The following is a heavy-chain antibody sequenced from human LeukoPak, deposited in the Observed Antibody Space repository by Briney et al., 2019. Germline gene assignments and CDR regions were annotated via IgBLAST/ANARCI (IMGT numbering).Heavy chain of an antibody. J-gene: IGHJ4*02. V-gene: IGHV1-3*01. CDR1: GYIFTTYA. Sequence: GASVKVSCRASGYIFTTYAMHWVRQAPGQRLEWMGWINAGNGNTKYSQKFQARVTITRDTSASTAYMELSSLRSEDTAVYYCARDPIGSRWPYYFDYWGQGTLVTVSS. D-gene: IGHD6-13*01. CDR3: ARDPIGSRWPYYFDY. CDR2: INAGNGNT.